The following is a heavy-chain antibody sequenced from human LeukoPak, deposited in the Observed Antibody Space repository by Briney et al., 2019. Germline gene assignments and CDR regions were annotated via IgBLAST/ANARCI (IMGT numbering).Heavy chain of an antibody. CDR1: GFTVSGNY. Sequence: PGGSLRLSCAASGFTVSGNYMNWVRQAPGEGLEWVSVISSDDTTYYADSVKGRFTISRDNSKNTLYLQMNSLRAEDTAVYYCARDRYCSGGNCYSGYCYMDFWGKGTTVTVSS. CDR3: ARDRYCSGGNCYSGYCYMDF. D-gene: IGHD2-15*01. V-gene: IGHV3-53*01. J-gene: IGHJ6*03. CDR2: ISSDDTT.